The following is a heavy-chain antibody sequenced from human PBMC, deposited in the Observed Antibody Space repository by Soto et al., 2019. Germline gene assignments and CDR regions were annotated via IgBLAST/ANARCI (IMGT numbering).Heavy chain of an antibody. D-gene: IGHD2-21*02. V-gene: IGHV1-46*03. CDR3: ARGGHVVVVTVAFDY. CDR1: GNTFSNYY. Sequence: ASVKVSCKASGNTFSNYYIHWVRQAPGQGLEWMGTINPSGGHTTYAQKFLGRVTMTRDTSTSTLYMEVTRLRSEDTAVYYCARGGHVVVVTVAFDYWGQGTLVTVSS. CDR2: INPSGGHT. J-gene: IGHJ4*02.